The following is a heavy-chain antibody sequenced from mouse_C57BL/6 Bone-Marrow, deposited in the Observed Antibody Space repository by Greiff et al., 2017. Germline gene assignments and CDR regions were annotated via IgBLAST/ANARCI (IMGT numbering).Heavy chain of an antibody. D-gene: IGHD1-1*01. CDR3: TGYGSSYVGRFAY. J-gene: IGHJ3*01. V-gene: IGHV1-15*01. CDR1: GYTFTDYE. Sequence: QVQLQQSGAELVRPGASVTLSCKASGYTFTDYEMHWVKQTPVHGLEWIGAIDPETGGTAYNQKFKGKAILTADKSSSTAYMELRSLTSEDSAVYYCTGYGSSYVGRFAYWGQGTLVTVSA. CDR2: IDPETGGT.